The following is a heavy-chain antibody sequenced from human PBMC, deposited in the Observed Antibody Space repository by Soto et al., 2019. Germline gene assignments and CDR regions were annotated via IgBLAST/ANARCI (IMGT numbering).Heavy chain of an antibody. Sequence: QVQLEQSAPEVKKPGASVKVSCKASGYTFTTYGISWVRQAPGQGLEWLGWINTHNGNTNYAQNLQGRVIMTADTSRSTAYMELRSLRSDDTAIYYCTREGSAPYYYYGMDAWGQGTTVTVSS. J-gene: IGHJ6*02. D-gene: IGHD3-10*01. CDR2: INTHNGNT. CDR3: TREGSAPYYYYGMDA. V-gene: IGHV1-18*01. CDR1: GYTFTTYG.